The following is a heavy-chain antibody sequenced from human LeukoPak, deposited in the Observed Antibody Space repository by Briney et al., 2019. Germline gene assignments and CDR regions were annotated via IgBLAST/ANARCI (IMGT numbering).Heavy chain of an antibody. Sequence: GGSLRLSCAASGFTFSNSVMHWVRQAPGKGLEWVACILSDGSEKHYADSVKGRFTISRDNSKNTMYLQMNSLRAEDTAVYYCAKGLSALPAAGEYWGQGTLVTVSS. CDR2: ILSDGSEK. D-gene: IGHD2-2*01. CDR3: AKGLSALPAAGEY. J-gene: IGHJ4*02. CDR1: GFTFSNSV. V-gene: IGHV3-30*02.